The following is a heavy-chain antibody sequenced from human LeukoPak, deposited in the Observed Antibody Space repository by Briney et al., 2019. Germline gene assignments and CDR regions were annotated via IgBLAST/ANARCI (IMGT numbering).Heavy chain of an antibody. CDR2: ISGSGGST. J-gene: IGHJ6*02. V-gene: IGHV3-23*01. CDR3: AKKLTTRYYYGMDV. D-gene: IGHD4-17*01. CDR1: GFTFSSYA. Sequence: GGSLRLSCAASGFTFSSYAMSWVRQAPGKGLEWVSAISGSGGSTYYADSVKGRFTISRDNSRNTLYLQMNSLRAEDTAVYYCAKKLTTRYYYGMDVWGQGTTVTVSS.